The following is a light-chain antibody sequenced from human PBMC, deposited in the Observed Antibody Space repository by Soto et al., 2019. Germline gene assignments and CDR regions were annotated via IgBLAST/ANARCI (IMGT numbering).Light chain of an antibody. CDR2: RAS. V-gene: IGKV3D-7*01. CDR3: LQYHNLWA. Sequence: EIVMTQSPGTLSLSPGERATLSCRASQSVSSSYLAWCQQRPGQAPRLLIYRASTRATGVPARFSGSGSGTEFTLTISSLQSEDFAVYSCLQYHNLWAFGQGTKVDIK. J-gene: IGKJ1*01. CDR1: QSVSSSY.